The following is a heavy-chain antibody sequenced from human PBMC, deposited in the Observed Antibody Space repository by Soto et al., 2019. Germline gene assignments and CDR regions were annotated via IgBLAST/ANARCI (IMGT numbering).Heavy chain of an antibody. CDR2: VSGRGGSA. D-gene: IGHD2-21*01. V-gene: IGHV3-23*01. CDR1: GFIFNNYA. Sequence: EVQLLESGGGLVQRGGSLRLSCAASGFIFNNYAMTWVRQAPGKGLEWVARVSGRGGSAYYADSVKGRLTISRDNSNNTLYLQMTNVRGEDTAVYYCVRRAGGAVVWYYDLWGRGTLVGVFS. CDR3: VRRAGGAVVWYYDL. J-gene: IGHJ2*01.